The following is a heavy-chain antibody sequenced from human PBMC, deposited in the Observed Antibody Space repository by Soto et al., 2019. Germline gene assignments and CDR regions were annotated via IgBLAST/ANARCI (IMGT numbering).Heavy chain of an antibody. CDR1: GFTFTRYS. CDR2: ISSTTNYI. J-gene: IGHJ4*02. D-gene: IGHD2-15*01. V-gene: IGHV3-21*04. Sequence: GGSLRLSCAASGFTFTRYSMNWVRQAPGKGLEWVSSISSTTNYIYYGDSMKGRFTISRDNAKNSLYLQMNSLRAEDTAVYYCARKNVVVLGNYGFLWGQGTLVTVSS. CDR3: ARKNVVVLGNYGFL.